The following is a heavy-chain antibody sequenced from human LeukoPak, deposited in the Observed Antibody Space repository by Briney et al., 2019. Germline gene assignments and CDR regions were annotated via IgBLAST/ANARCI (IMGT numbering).Heavy chain of an antibody. V-gene: IGHV3-53*01. CDR3: ARGHRLPAAGFYYYYYGMDV. Sequence: GGSLRLSCAASGFTVSSNYMSWVRQAPGKGLEWVSVIYSGGSTYYADSVKGRFTISRDNSKNTLYLRMNSLRAEDTAVYYCARGHRLPAAGFYYYYYGMDVWGQGTTVTVSS. J-gene: IGHJ6*02. CDR2: IYSGGST. D-gene: IGHD6-13*01. CDR1: GFTVSSNY.